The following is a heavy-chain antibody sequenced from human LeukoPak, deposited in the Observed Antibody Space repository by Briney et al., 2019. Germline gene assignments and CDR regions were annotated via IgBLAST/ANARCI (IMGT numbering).Heavy chain of an antibody. CDR1: GFTFSSYA. D-gene: IGHD3-16*02. Sequence: GGSLRLSCAASGFTFSSYAMHWVRQAPGKGLEYVSAISSNGGSTYYANSVKGRFTISRDNSKNTLYLQMGSLRAEDMAVYYCARGLSNDYWGQGTLVTVSS. CDR3: ARGLSNDY. V-gene: IGHV3-64*01. J-gene: IGHJ4*02. CDR2: ISSNGGST.